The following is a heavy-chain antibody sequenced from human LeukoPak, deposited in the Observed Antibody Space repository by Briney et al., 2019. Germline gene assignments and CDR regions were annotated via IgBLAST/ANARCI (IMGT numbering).Heavy chain of an antibody. D-gene: IGHD2-15*01. Sequence: ASVKVSCKASGYTFTGYYIHWVRQAPGQGLEWMGRINPDSGDTNYAQNFQGRVTMTRDTSINTVYMELSRLRSDDTAIYYCARDPSGGSPHGWSDPWGQGTLATVSS. J-gene: IGHJ5*02. CDR1: GYTFTGYY. V-gene: IGHV1-2*06. CDR2: INPDSGDT. CDR3: ARDPSGGSPHGWSDP.